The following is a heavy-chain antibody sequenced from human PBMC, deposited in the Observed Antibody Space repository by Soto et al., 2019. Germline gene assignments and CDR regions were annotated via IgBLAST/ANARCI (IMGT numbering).Heavy chain of an antibody. CDR1: GFTFYTYW. CDR3: ARVYFKYDY. CDR2: IKEDGSEK. V-gene: IGHV3-7*01. J-gene: IGHJ4*02. Sequence: PGGSLRLSCEASGFTFYTYWMNWVRQAPGKGLEWVANIKEDGSEKYYVDSVKGRFTISRDNAKNSLYLQMNSLRAEDTAVYYCARVYFKYDYWGQGTLVTVS. D-gene: IGHD3-10*01.